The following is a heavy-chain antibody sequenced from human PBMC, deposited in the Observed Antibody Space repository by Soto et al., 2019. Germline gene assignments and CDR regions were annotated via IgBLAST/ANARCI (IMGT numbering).Heavy chain of an antibody. CDR3: ARRKGGGYCSGGSCYQYYFDY. CDR1: GGSISSSSYY. D-gene: IGHD2-15*01. CDR2: IYYSGST. Sequence: SETLSLTCTVSGGSISSSSYYWGWIRKPPGKGLEWIGSIYYSGSTYYNPSLKSRVTISVDTSKNQFSLKLSSVTAADTAVYYCARRKGGGYCSGGSCYQYYFDYWGQGTLVTVSS. V-gene: IGHV4-39*01. J-gene: IGHJ4*02.